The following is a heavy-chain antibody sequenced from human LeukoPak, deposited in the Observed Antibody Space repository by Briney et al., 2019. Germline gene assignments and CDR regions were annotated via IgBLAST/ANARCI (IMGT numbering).Heavy chain of an antibody. J-gene: IGHJ4*02. CDR2: ISSSSSTI. CDR1: GFTFSTYS. V-gene: IGHV3-48*01. Sequence: GGSLRLSCAASGFTFSTYSMNWVRQAPGKGLEWVSYISSSSSTIYYADSVKGRFTISRDNAKNSLYLQMNSLRAEDTAVYYCARDGSGRNIDYWGQGTLVTVSS. D-gene: IGHD6-19*01. CDR3: ARDGSGRNIDY.